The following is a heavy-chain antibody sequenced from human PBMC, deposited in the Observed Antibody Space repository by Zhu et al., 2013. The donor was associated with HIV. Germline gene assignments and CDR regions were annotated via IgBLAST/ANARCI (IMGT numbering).Heavy chain of an antibody. CDR1: GGSISTSSYY. D-gene: IGHD3-10*01. CDR2: VFYDGRT. J-gene: IGHJ4*02. V-gene: IGHV4-39*07. Sequence: QVQLQESGPGLVKPSETLSLICSVSGGSISTSSYYWGWIRQSPGRGLEWLGTVFYDGRTFYNPSLKSRVAISIDTSRNQFSLRLSSVTAADTAVYFCARDDPNYYGSGSQQQGWANFDYWGQGRPGHRLL. CDR3: ARDDPNYYGSGSQQQGWANFDY.